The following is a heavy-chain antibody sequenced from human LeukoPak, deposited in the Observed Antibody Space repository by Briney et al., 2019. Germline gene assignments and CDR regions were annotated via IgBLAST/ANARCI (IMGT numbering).Heavy chain of an antibody. CDR3: VLYVSLIDY. CDR1: GYSISSYYY. D-gene: IGHD2-2*02. CDR2: IYHSSST. V-gene: IGHV4-38-2*01. J-gene: IGHJ4*02. Sequence: SETLSLTCAVSGYSISSYYYRCLLRHPPRGLLELIWSIYHSSSTYYHPSIKRRVTISVDTTKNYFFQQLNCMTAADTAVYYCVLYVSLIDYWGQGTLVTVSS.